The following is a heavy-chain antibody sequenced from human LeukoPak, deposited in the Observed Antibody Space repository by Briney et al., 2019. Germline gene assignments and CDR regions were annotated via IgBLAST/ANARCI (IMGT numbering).Heavy chain of an antibody. CDR3: ARGHSSTSSNWFDP. D-gene: IGHD2-2*01. CDR1: GGSISSGGYY. J-gene: IGHJ5*02. V-gene: IGHV4-31*03. CDR2: IYYSGST. Sequence: SQTLSLTCTVSGGSISSGGYYWSWIRQHPGKGLEWIGYIYYSGSTYYNPSLKSRVTISVDTSKNQSSLKLSSVTAADTAVYYCARGHSSTSSNWFDPWGQGTLVTVSS.